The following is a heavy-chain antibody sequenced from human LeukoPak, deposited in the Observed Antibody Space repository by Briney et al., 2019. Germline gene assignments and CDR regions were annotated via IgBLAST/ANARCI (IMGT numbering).Heavy chain of an antibody. CDR2: IRGSGGST. D-gene: IGHD1-14*01. CDR1: GFTFRNAW. J-gene: IGHJ6*03. CDR3: ARDPDGPDYYYMDV. Sequence: GGSLRLSCAVSGFTFRNAWMSWVRQAPGKGLEWVSTIRGSGGSTYYADSVKGRFTISRDNAKNSLYLQMNSLRAEDTAVYYCARDPDGPDYYYMDVWGKGTTVTVSS. V-gene: IGHV3-21*01.